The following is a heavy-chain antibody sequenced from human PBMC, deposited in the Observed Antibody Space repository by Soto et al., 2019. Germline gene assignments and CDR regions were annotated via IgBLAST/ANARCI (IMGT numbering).Heavy chain of an antibody. J-gene: IGHJ6*02. Sequence: GASVKVSCKASGYPFTGYCMHWVRQAPGQGLEWMGWINPNSGGTNYAQKFQGWVTMTRDTSISTAYMELSRLRSDDTAVYYCARVRIAAAGTADYGMDVWGQGTTVTVSS. CDR2: INPNSGGT. D-gene: IGHD6-13*01. CDR1: GYPFTGYC. CDR3: ARVRIAAAGTADYGMDV. V-gene: IGHV1-2*04.